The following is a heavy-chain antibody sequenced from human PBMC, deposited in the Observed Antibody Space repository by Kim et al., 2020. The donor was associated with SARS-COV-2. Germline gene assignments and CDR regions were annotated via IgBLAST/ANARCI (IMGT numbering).Heavy chain of an antibody. CDR1: GYTFTSYG. Sequence: ASVKVSCKASGYTFTSYGISWVRQAPGQGLEWMGWISASNGNTNYAQKLQGRVTMTTDTSTSTAYMELRSLRSDDTAVYYCARDVVRYCSGGSCYYYYYYGMDVWGQGTTVTVSS. J-gene: IGHJ6*02. CDR3: ARDVVRYCSGGSCYYYYYYGMDV. D-gene: IGHD2-15*01. CDR2: ISASNGNT. V-gene: IGHV1-18*01.